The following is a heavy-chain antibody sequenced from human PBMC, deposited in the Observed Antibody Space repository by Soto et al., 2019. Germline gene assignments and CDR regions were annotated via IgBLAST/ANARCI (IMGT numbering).Heavy chain of an antibody. Sequence: SETLSLTCTVSGGSISSGDYPWSWIRQPPGKGLEWIGYIYHTGSTYYNPSLKSRVTISVDRSKNQFSLRLSSVTAADTAIYYCAKAYSSSWPNAFDIWGQGTMVTVSS. CDR2: IYHTGST. D-gene: IGHD6-13*01. V-gene: IGHV4-30-2*01. J-gene: IGHJ3*02. CDR1: GGSISSGDYP. CDR3: AKAYSSSWPNAFDI.